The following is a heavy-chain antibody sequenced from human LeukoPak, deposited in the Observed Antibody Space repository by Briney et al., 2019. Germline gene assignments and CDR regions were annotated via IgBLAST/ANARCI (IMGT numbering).Heavy chain of an antibody. Sequence: PGGSLRLSCAASGFTVSSNHMGWVRQAPGKGLEWVSVIYSGGSTDYADSVKGRLTISRDNLKNTLYLQMNSLRAEDTAVYYCARGPAGYNWGQGTLVTFSS. J-gene: IGHJ4*02. V-gene: IGHV3-53*01. CDR3: ARGPAGYN. D-gene: IGHD1-1*01. CDR2: IYSGGST. CDR1: GFTVSSNH.